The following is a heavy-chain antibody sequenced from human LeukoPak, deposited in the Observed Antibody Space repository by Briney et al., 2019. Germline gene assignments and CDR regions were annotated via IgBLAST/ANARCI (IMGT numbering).Heavy chain of an antibody. J-gene: IGHJ4*02. Sequence: SETLSLTCTVSGGSISSYYWSWIRQPAGKGLEWIGHIYTSGSTNYNPSLKSRVTISVDTSKNQFSLKLSSVTAADTAVYYCARVYCSSTSCSPEGYFDYWGQGTLVTVSS. CDR1: GGSISSYY. CDR2: IYTSGST. CDR3: ARVYCSSTSCSPEGYFDY. D-gene: IGHD2-2*01. V-gene: IGHV4-4*07.